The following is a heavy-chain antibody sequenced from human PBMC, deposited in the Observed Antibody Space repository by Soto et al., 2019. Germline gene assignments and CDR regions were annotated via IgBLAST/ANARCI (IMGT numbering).Heavy chain of an antibody. CDR2: ISAYNDNT. D-gene: IGHD3-10*01. Sequence: QIQLVQSGAEVKKPGASVKVSCKASGYTFTNYGISWVRQALGQGLEWMGWISAYNDNTNYAQKFQGRVTLTTDTSTRTAYVEVRSLTSAGTAVYYFTRQGYYDGSGNYSPPRHSGMDVWGQGTTVTVFS. CDR3: TRQGYYDGSGNYSPPRHSGMDV. V-gene: IGHV1-18*01. CDR1: GYTFTNYG. J-gene: IGHJ6*02.